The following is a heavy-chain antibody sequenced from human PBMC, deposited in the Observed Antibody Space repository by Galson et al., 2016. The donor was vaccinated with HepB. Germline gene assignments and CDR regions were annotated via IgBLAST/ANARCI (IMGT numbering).Heavy chain of an antibody. CDR1: GFDFNNYA. CDR3: AKGKGIVGTTFDY. D-gene: IGHD5-12*01. J-gene: IGHJ4*02. CDR2: ISYDGSNK. V-gene: IGHV3-30*04. Sequence: SLRLSCAASGFDFNNYALSWVRQAPGKGLEWVAVISYDGSNKYYAGSVKGRFTISRDNSKNTLYLQMNSLRAEDTAVYYCAKGKGIVGTTFDYWGQGTLVTVSS.